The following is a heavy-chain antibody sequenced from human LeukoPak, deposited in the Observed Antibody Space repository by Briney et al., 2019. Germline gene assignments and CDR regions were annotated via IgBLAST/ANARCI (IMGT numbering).Heavy chain of an antibody. CDR1: GGSFSGYY. V-gene: IGHV4-34*01. D-gene: IGHD1-14*01. Sequence: SETLSLTCAVYGGSFSGYYWSWIRQPPAKGLEWIGEINHSGSTNYNPSLKSRVTISVDTSKNQFSMKLSSVTAADTAVYYCASSMRARLPRYHPFDYWGQGTLVTVSS. J-gene: IGHJ4*02. CDR3: ASSMRARLPRYHPFDY. CDR2: INHSGST.